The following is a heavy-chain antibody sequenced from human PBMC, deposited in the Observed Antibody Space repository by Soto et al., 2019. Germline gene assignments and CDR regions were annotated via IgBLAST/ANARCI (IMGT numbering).Heavy chain of an antibody. CDR3: ARGRPITDYGGKTGGWFDP. Sequence: QVQLQQWGAGLLKPSETLSLTCAVYGGSFSGYYWSWIRQPPGKGLEWIGEINHSGSTNYNPSLKSRVTTSVDTSKNQFSLKLSSVTAADTAVYYCARGRPITDYGGKTGGWFDPWGQGTLVTVSS. V-gene: IGHV4-34*01. D-gene: IGHD4-17*01. J-gene: IGHJ5*02. CDR1: GGSFSGYY. CDR2: INHSGST.